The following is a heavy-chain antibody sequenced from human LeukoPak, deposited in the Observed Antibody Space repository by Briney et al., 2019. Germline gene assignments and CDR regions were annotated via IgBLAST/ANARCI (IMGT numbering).Heavy chain of an antibody. Sequence: GGSLRLSCAASGFTVSDNYMSWVRQAPGKGLEWVSVMYSRGDTYYANSVKGRFTFSRDISKNTLYLQMNGLRTEDTAMYYCARDAPQVPAAGVLASWGQGTLVTVSS. CDR2: MYSRGDT. CDR1: GFTVSDNY. V-gene: IGHV3-53*01. J-gene: IGHJ5*02. D-gene: IGHD6-13*01. CDR3: ARDAPQVPAAGVLAS.